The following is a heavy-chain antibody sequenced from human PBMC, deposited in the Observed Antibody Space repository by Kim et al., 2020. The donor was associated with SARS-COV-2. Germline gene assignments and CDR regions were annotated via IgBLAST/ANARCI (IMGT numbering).Heavy chain of an antibody. CDR2: INSDGSTI. CDR3: ARRQFTSGWYYFDY. D-gene: IGHD6-19*01. J-gene: IGHJ4*02. V-gene: IGHV3-74*01. Sequence: GGSLRLSCAASGFTFSSNWMHWVRQAPGKGRVWVSRINSDGSTIRYADSVKGRFTISRDNAKNTLYLQMNSLRAEDTAVYYCARRQFTSGWYYFDYWGQGTLVTVSS. CDR1: GFTFSSNW.